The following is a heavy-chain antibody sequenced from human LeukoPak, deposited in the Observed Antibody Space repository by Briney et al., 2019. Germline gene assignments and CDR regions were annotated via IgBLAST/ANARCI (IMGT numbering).Heavy chain of an antibody. CDR1: GFTFSSYG. CDR2: MNIDGSEK. CDR3: ARDPVEWELLLDY. J-gene: IGHJ4*02. V-gene: IGHV3-7*01. Sequence: TGGSLRLSCAASGFTFSSYGMHWVRQAPGKRLEWVANMNIDGSEKYYADSAKGRFTISRDNARNSVYLQMNSLRVEDTAVYYCARDPVEWELLLDYWGQGTLVTVSS. D-gene: IGHD1-26*01.